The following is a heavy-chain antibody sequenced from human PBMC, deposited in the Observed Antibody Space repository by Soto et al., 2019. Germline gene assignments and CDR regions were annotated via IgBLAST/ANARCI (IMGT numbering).Heavy chain of an antibody. CDR2: ISTSGSTI. Sequence: GGSLRLSXAASGFTFSSDSMNWVRQAQGKGLEWVSYISTSGSTIQYANSVKGRFTISRDNAQNSLFLQMNSLSDEDTAVYYCAKDRFGIVGPVDYWGQGTLVTVSS. D-gene: IGHD1-26*01. J-gene: IGHJ4*02. CDR1: GFTFSSDS. CDR3: AKDRFGIVGPVDY. V-gene: IGHV3-48*02.